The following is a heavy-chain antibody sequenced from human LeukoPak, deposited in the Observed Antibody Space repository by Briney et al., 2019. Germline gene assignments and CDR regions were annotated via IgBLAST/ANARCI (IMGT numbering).Heavy chain of an antibody. Sequence: GASVKVSCKASGSTFTSYDINWVRQATGQGLEWMGWMNPNSGNTGYAQKFQGRVTMTKNTSITTAYMEMSSLRSEDTAVYYCARALSWTTDSYYYMDVWGKGTTVTVSS. CDR3: ARALSWTTDSYYYMDV. V-gene: IGHV1-8*01. CDR2: MNPNSGNT. J-gene: IGHJ6*03. D-gene: IGHD3/OR15-3a*01. CDR1: GSTFTSYD.